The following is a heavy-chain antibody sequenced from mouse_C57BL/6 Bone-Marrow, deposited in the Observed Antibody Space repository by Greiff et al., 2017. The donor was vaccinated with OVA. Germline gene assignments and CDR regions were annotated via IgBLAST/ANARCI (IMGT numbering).Heavy chain of an antibody. CDR2: SRNKANDYTS. D-gene: IGHD4-1*01. V-gene: IGHV7-1*01. J-gene: IGHJ1*03. CDR3: ARYNWDWYFDV. CDR1: GFTFSDFY. Sequence: EVQVVESGGGLVQSGRSLRLSCATSGFTFSDFYMEWVRQAPGKGLEWIAASRNKANDYTSEYSASVKGRFIVSIDTSQSILYLQMNALISEDTAIYYCARYNWDWYFDVWYTGTTVTVSS.